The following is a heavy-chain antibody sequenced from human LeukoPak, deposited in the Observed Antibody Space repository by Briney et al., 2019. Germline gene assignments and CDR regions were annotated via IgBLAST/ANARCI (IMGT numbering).Heavy chain of an antibody. J-gene: IGHJ4*02. D-gene: IGHD4/OR15-4a*01. CDR2: IKPDSGAT. CDR3: ARDHDYGPDY. Sequence: ASLTVSCKASGYTFTVHYLHWLRQAPGQGLEWMGWIKPDSGATNFAQNFQGRVTVTSDTSINTAYMELSSLTSDDTAMYYCARDHDYGPDYWGRGTLVTVSA. CDR1: GYTFTVHY. V-gene: IGHV1-2*02.